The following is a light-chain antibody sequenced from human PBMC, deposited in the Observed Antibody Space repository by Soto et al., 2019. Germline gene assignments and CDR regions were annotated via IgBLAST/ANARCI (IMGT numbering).Light chain of an antibody. Sequence: QSALTQPPSASGSPVQSVTISCTGTSSDVGGYDYVSWYQQHPGKAPKLMIYEVTKRPSGVPDRFSGSKSGNTASLTVSGLHAEYDADYCCSSYAGSNNFVFVTGNNVTVL. V-gene: IGLV2-8*01. J-gene: IGLJ1*01. CDR3: SSYAGSNNFV. CDR1: SSDVGGYDY. CDR2: EVT.